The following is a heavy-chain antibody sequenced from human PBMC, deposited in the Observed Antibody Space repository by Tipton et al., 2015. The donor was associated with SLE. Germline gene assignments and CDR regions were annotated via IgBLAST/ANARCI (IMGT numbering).Heavy chain of an antibody. CDR3: AGSGYLYAFDI. V-gene: IGHV4-34*01. J-gene: IGHJ3*02. D-gene: IGHD3-22*01. CDR1: GGSFSGYY. Sequence: GLVKPSETLSLTCAVYGGSFSGYYWSWIRQPPGKGLEWIGEINHSGSTNYNPSLESRVTISVDTSKNQFSLKLSSVTAADTAVYYCAGSGYLYAFDIWGQGTIVTVAS. CDR2: INHSGST.